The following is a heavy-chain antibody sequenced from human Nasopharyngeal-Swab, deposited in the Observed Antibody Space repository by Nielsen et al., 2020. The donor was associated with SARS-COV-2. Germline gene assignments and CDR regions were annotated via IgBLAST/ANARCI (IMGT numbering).Heavy chain of an antibody. CDR1: GYTFINYG. J-gene: IGHJ4*02. CDR2: ISAYNGNT. CDR3: ARDVTTVTTPYFDY. Sequence: ASVKVSCKDSGYTFINYGISWVRQAPGQGLEWMGWISAYNGNTNYAQKLQGRVTMTTDTSTSTAYMELRSLRSDDTAVYSCARDVTTVTTPYFDYWGQGTLVTVSS. D-gene: IGHD4-17*01. V-gene: IGHV1-18*01.